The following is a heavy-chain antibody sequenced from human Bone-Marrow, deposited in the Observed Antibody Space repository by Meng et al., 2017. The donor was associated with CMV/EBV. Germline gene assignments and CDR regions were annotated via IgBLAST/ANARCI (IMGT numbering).Heavy chain of an antibody. CDR1: GYTFTSYG. D-gene: IGHD3-16*01. V-gene: IGHV1-46*01. J-gene: IGHJ4*02. Sequence: ASVKVSCKASGYTFTSYGISWVRQAPGQGLEWMGIINPSGGSTSYAQKFQGRVTMTRDTSTSTVYMELSSLRSEDTAVYYCASLGVTGTGDYWGQGTLVTVSS. CDR3: ASLGVTGTGDY. CDR2: INPSGGST.